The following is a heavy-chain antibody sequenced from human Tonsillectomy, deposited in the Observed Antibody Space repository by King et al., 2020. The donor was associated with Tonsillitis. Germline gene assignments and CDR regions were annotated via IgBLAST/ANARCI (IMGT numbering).Heavy chain of an antibody. CDR2: IYYSGST. D-gene: IGHD5-18*01. CDR1: GGSISSSTYY. Sequence: QLQESGPGLVKPSETLSLTCTVSGGSISSSTYYWGWIRQPPGKGLEWIGSIYYSGSTYYNPSLKSRVTISVDTSKNHFSLKLSSVTAADPAVYYCARLGSNTPTDTPFAYGGQGTLVTVSS. V-gene: IGHV4-39*07. J-gene: IGHJ4*02. CDR3: ARLGSNTPTDTPFAY.